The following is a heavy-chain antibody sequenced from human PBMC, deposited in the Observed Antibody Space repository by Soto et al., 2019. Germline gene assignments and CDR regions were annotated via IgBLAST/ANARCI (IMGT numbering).Heavy chain of an antibody. CDR1: GITFSNYI. J-gene: IGHJ4*02. CDR2: ISGSGDST. V-gene: IGHV3-23*01. D-gene: IGHD3-10*01. CDR3: ATSTRASGSRLISFDY. Sequence: GGSLRLSCAASGITFSNYIMAWVRQAPGKGLEWVSVISGSGDSTYYADSVRGRFTISRDNSKSTLYLQMNSLRAEDTAVYYCATSTRASGSRLISFDYWGQGTLVTVSS.